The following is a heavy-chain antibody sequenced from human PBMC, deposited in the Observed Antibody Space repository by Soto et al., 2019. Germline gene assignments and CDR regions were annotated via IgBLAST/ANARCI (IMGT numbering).Heavy chain of an antibody. CDR1: GFTFSSYA. J-gene: IGHJ3*02. D-gene: IGHD1-1*01. CDR2: ISVSGGST. Sequence: GGSLRLSCAASGFTFSSYAMSWVRKDSGNGFVWVSVISVSGGSTYYADSVKGRFTISRDNSKNPLFLQMNSLRADDTAVYYCAKVITNRWSAFDIWGQGTMVTVSS. CDR3: AKVITNRWSAFDI. V-gene: IGHV3-23*01.